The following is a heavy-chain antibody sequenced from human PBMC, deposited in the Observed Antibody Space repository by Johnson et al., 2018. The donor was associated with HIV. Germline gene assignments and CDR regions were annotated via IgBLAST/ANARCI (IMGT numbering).Heavy chain of an antibody. D-gene: IGHD4-23*01. CDR3: ARGYGGNYDAFDI. Sequence: QVHLVESGGGVVQPGRSLRLSCAASGFTFSSYAMHWVRQAPGKGLEWVAVISYDGSNKYYADSVKGRFTISRDNSKNTLYLQMNILRADDTAVYYCARGYGGNYDAFDIWGQGTMVTVSS. CDR2: ISYDGSNK. CDR1: GFTFSSYA. J-gene: IGHJ3*02. V-gene: IGHV3-30*04.